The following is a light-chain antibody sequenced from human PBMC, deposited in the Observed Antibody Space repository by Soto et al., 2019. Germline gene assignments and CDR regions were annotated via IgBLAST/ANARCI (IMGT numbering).Light chain of an antibody. CDR2: GNR. V-gene: IGLV1-40*01. J-gene: IGLJ3*02. CDR1: TSNLGAGYD. CDR3: QAYDYSLTASV. Sequence: QSVLTQPPSVSGAPGQRVTLSCTGNTSNLGAGYDVHWYQQLPGAAPKLVIFGNRNRPSGVPERFSGSKSGTSASLAITGLQAEDEADSYCQAYDYSLTASVFGGGTKLTVL.